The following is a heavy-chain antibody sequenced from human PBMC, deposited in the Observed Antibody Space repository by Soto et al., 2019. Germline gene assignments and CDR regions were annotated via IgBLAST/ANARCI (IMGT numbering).Heavy chain of an antibody. V-gene: IGHV4-30-4*01. CDR2: IYYSGST. D-gene: IGHD3-10*01. CDR1: GGSISSGDYY. J-gene: IGHJ4*02. Sequence: SETLSLTCTVSGGSISSGDYYWSWIRQPPGKGLEWIGYIYYSGSTYYNPSLKSRVTISVDTSKNQFPLKLSSVTAADTAVYYCARAQGSGFLVSWGQGTLVTVSS. CDR3: ARAQGSGFLVS.